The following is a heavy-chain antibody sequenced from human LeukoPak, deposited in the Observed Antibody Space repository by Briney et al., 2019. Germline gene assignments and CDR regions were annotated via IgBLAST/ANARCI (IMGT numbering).Heavy chain of an antibody. J-gene: IGHJ4*02. V-gene: IGHV4-39*01. D-gene: IGHD2-2*01. CDR2: IYYSGNT. CDR3: SRGAMTAKPADF. Sequence: PSETLSLTCSVSGVPINSRDYYWNWIRRPPGKGLEWIGSIYYSGNTYYNPSLQSRATISVDTSRDYFSLTLSSVTAADTALYFCSRGAMTAKPADFWGQGTLVTVSS. CDR1: GVPINSRDYY.